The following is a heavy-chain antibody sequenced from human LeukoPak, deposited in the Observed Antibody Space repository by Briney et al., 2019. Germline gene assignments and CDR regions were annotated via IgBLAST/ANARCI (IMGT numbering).Heavy chain of an antibody. V-gene: IGHV3-20*04. Sequence: GGSLRLSCAASGFTFDDYGMSWVRQAPGKGLEWVSGINWNGGSTGYADSVKGRFTISGDNAKNSLYLQMSSLRAEDTALYYCARDRYDILTGYSSEEFDYRGQGTLVTVSS. J-gene: IGHJ4*02. CDR3: ARDRYDILTGYSSEEFDY. CDR2: INWNGGST. D-gene: IGHD3-9*01. CDR1: GFTFDDYG.